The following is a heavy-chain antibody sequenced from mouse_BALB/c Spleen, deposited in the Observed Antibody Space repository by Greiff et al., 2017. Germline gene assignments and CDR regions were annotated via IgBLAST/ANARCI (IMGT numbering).Heavy chain of an antibody. D-gene: IGHD2-14*01. CDR3: TRREETSYYRYDAMDY. J-gene: IGHJ4*01. CDR2: IYAGNSDT. Sequence: VQLQQSGTVLARPGASVKMSCKASGYTFTSYWMHWVKQRPGQGLEWIGAIYAGNSDTSYNQKFKGKAKLTAVTSTSTAYMELSSLTNEDSAVYYCTRREETSYYRYDAMDYWGQGTSVTVSS. V-gene: IGHV1-5*01. CDR1: GYTFTSYW.